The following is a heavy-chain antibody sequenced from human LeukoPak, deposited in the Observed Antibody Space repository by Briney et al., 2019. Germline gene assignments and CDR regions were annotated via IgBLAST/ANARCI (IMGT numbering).Heavy chain of an antibody. V-gene: IGHV3-33*01. Sequence: PGGSLRLSCAASGFTSSSYGMHWVRQAPGKGLEWVAVIWYDGSNKYYADSVKGRFTISRDNSKNTLYLQMNSLRAEDTAVYYCARGHFYDSSDYYHDAFDIWGQGTMVTVSS. CDR2: IWYDGSNK. CDR3: ARGHFYDSSDYYHDAFDI. CDR1: GFTSSSYG. J-gene: IGHJ3*02. D-gene: IGHD3-22*01.